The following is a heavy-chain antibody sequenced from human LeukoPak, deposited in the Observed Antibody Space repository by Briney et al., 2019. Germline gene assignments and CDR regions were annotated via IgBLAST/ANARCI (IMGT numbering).Heavy chain of an antibody. J-gene: IGHJ6*03. V-gene: IGHV3-23*01. D-gene: IGHD3-16*01. Sequence: PGGSLRLSCEASGFSFRNSAMAWVRQAPGKGLEWVSGISASGHYTYNADSGKGRFTISRDNSKNTLYLQMNSLRAEDTALYFCAKDGSWGDYYFYFYIDVWGKGTTVTVSS. CDR3: AKDGSWGDYYFYFYIDV. CDR1: GFSFRNSA. CDR2: ISASGHYT.